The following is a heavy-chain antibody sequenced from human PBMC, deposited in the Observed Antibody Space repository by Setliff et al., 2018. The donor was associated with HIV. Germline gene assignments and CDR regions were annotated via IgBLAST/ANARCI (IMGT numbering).Heavy chain of an antibody. D-gene: IGHD3-22*01. CDR3: AKLTRVVVNRADAFDI. CDR2: ISSTSSYI. CDR1: GFTFSTYS. V-gene: IGHV3-21*01. J-gene: IGHJ3*02. Sequence: GGSLRLSCAASGFTFSTYSMNWVRQAPGKGLEWVSSISSTSSYIYYADSVKGRSTISRDNPRNTVFLQMNSLRAEDTAVYYCAKLTRVVVNRADAFDIWGQGTMVTVSS.